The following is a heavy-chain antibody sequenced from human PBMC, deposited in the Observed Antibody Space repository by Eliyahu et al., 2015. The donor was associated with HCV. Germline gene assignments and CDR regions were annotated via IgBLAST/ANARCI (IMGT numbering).Heavy chain of an antibody. CDR2: IHYSGST. D-gene: IGHD6-19*01. J-gene: IGHJ5*02. V-gene: IGHV4-59*01. CDR3: ASGGGGIAVTGTGGWFDP. CDR1: GALHHYLL. Sequence: QVQLQESGPGLVKPSETLSLTXTVSGALHHYLLRSWVRPPPGKGLEWIGYIHYSGSTNYNPSLKNRVTISLDTSMNQFSLNLTSVTAADTAIYYCASGGGGIAVTGTGGWFDPWGQGTLVTVSS.